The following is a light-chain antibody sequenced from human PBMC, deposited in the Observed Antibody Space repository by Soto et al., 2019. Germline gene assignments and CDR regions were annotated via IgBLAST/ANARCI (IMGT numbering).Light chain of an antibody. CDR1: QSVSNSY. Sequence: EIVLTQSPGTLSLSPGERATLSCRASQSVSNSYLAWYQQKLGQAPRLLIYGASTRAPGIPDRFSGSGSGKDFTLTISRLEPEDFALYYCQQYGSSTRTFGQGTKVEIK. CDR3: QQYGSSTRT. V-gene: IGKV3-20*01. CDR2: GAS. J-gene: IGKJ1*01.